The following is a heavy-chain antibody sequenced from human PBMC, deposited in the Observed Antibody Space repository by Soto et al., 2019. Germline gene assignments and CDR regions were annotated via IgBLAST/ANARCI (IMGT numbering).Heavy chain of an antibody. D-gene: IGHD1-26*01. CDR3: ASLWWDAAPPVMDV. CDR1: GGTFSSYT. V-gene: IGHV1-69*02. CDR2: IIPILGIA. Sequence: QVQLVQSGAEVKKPGSSVKVSCKASGGTFSSYTISWVRQAPGQGLEWMGRIIPILGIANYAQKFQGRVTITAEKSTSTAYMEMSSLRSEDTAVYYCASLWWDAAPPVMDVWGRGSTVTVSS. J-gene: IGHJ6*02.